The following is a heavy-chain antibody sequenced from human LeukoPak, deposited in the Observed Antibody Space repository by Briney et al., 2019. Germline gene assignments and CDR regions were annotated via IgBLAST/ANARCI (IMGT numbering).Heavy chain of an antibody. V-gene: IGHV3-48*01. CDR2: ISSSSSTI. CDR1: GFTFSSYS. D-gene: IGHD2-2*03. Sequence: GGSLRLSCAASGFTFSSYSMNWVRQAPGKGLEWVSYISSSSSTIYYADSVKGRFTISRDNAKNSLYLQMNSLRAEDTAVYYCARVNIGYCSSTSCYGDAFDIWGQGTMVTVSS. J-gene: IGHJ3*02. CDR3: ARVNIGYCSSTSCYGDAFDI.